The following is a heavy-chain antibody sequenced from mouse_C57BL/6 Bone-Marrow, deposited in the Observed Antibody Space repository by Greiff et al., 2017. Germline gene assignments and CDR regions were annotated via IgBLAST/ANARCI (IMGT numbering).Heavy chain of an antibody. CDR1: GFTFSSYA. Sequence: EVMLVESGGGLVKPGGSLKLSCAASGFTFSSYAMSWVRQTPEKRLEWVATISDGGSYTYYPDNLKGRFTISRDNAKNNLYLQMSHLKSEDSAMYYCARGGFITTVVAPDYWGQGTTLTVSS. J-gene: IGHJ2*01. CDR3: ARGGFITTVVAPDY. D-gene: IGHD1-1*01. CDR2: ISDGGSYT. V-gene: IGHV5-4*03.